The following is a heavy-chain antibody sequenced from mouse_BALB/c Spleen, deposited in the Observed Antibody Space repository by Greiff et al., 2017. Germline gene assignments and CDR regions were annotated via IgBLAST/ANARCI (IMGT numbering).Heavy chain of an antibody. CDR1: GFTFSSYG. CDR2: INSNGGST. D-gene: IGHD2-4*01. J-gene: IGHJ4*01. CDR3: ARENYDYDLYAMDY. Sequence: EVKVVESGGGLVQPGGSLKLSCAASGFTFSSYGMSWVRQTPDKRLELVATINSNGGSTYYPDSVKGRFTISRDNAKNTLYLQMSSLKSEDTAMYYCARENYDYDLYAMDYWGQGTSVTVSS. V-gene: IGHV5-6-3*01.